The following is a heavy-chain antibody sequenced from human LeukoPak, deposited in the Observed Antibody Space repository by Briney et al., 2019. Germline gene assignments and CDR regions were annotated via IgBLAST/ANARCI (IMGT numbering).Heavy chain of an antibody. V-gene: IGHV4-34*01. Sequence: SETLSLTSALYRGSLSGYYWSWIRQPPGKGLEWSGEINHSGSTTYNPSLQSRVTISVDTSKNQLSLKLRALTAAGMAVYCGARGPLWVKERLFDPWGQGTLVIVSS. CDR1: RGSLSGYY. D-gene: IGHD3-16*01. CDR3: ARGPLWVKERLFDP. J-gene: IGHJ5*02. CDR2: INHSGST.